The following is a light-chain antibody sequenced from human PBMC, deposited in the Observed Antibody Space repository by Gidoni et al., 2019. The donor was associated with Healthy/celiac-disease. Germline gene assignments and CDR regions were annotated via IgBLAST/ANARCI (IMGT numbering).Light chain of an antibody. CDR1: QSLLHSNGYNY. V-gene: IGKV2-28*01. CDR2: LGS. CDR3: MQALQTRSV. Sequence: DIVMTQSPLSLPVTPGEPASISCRSSQSLLHSNGYNYLDWYLQKPGQSPQLLIYLGSNRASGVPDRFSGSGSGTDFTLKISRVEAEDVGVDDCMQALQTRSVFGGGTKVEIK. J-gene: IGKJ4*01.